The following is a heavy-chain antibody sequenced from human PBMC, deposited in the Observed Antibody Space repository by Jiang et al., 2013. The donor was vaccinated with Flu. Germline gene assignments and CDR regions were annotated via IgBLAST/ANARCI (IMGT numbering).Heavy chain of an antibody. CDR2: IYDSGSA. V-gene: IGHV4-59*01. J-gene: IGHJ4*02. CDR3: ARGRGYNYGYYFDY. CDR1: GGSISIYY. Sequence: GPGLVKPSETLSLTCTVSGGSISIYYWNWIRQPPGKGLEWIGYIYDSGSAKYNPSLKSRVTISVDTSKNQFSLKLSSVTAADAAVYYCARGRGYNYGYYFDYWGQGTLVTVSS. D-gene: IGHD5-18*01.